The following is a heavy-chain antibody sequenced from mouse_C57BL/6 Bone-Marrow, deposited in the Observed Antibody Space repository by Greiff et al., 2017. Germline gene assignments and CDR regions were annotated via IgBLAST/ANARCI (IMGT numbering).Heavy chain of an antibody. D-gene: IGHD2-12*01. CDR2: IHPNSGST. CDR1: GYTFTSYW. J-gene: IGHJ2*01. CDR3: ALLYPIDY. V-gene: IGHV1-64*01. Sequence: QVHVKQSGAELVKPGASVKLSCKASGYTFTSYWMHWVKQRPGQGLEWIGMIHPNSGSTNYNEKFKSKATLTVDKSSSTAYMQLSSLTSEDSAVYYCALLYPIDYWGQGTTLTVSS.